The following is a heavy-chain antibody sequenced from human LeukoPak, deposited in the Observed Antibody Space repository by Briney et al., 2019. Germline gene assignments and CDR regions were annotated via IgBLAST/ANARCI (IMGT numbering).Heavy chain of an antibody. D-gene: IGHD6-13*01. CDR3: ARGRYSSRSGGYYFDF. J-gene: IGHJ4*02. Sequence: GGSLRLSCVASGFSFNTFALTWVRQAPGKGLEWVANIKKDGSEKYYVESVKGRFTISRDNAKNSLYLQMNSLRAEDTAVYYCARGRYSSRSGGYYFDFWGQGTLVTVSS. V-gene: IGHV3-7*01. CDR2: IKKDGSEK. CDR1: GFSFNTFA.